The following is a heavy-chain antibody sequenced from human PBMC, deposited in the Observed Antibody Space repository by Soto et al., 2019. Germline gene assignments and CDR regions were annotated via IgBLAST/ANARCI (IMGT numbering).Heavy chain of an antibody. V-gene: IGHV4-31*03. CDR3: ARGGYDFWSGYYNYFDY. CDR2: IYYSGST. D-gene: IGHD3-3*01. CDR1: GGSISSGGYY. J-gene: IGHJ4*02. Sequence: SETLSLTCTVSGGSISSGGYYWSWIRQHPGKGLEWIGYIYYSGSTYYNPSLKSRVTISVDTSKNQFSLKLSSVTAADTAVYYCARGGYDFWSGYYNYFDYWGQGTLVTV.